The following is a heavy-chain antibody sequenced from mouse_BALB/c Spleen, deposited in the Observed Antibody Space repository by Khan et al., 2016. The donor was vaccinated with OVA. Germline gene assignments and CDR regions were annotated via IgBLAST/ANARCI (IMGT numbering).Heavy chain of an antibody. V-gene: IGHV7-3*02. CDR1: GFTFTDYY. Sequence: EVELVESGGGLVQPGGSLRLSCAASGFTFTDYYMSWVRQPPGKALEWVGFIRNKANGYTTAYSASVKGRFTISSDNSQSILYLQMNTLRAEDSATYYGARDNHYAMDYWGQGTSVTVSS. J-gene: IGHJ4*01. CDR3: ARDNHYAMDY. CDR2: IRNKANGYTT.